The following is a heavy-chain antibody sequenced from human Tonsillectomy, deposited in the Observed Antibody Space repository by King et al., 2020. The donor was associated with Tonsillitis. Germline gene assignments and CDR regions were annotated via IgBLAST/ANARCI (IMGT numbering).Heavy chain of an antibody. CDR3: ARFRPLWNTDES. J-gene: IGHJ5*02. D-gene: IGHD1/OR15-1a*01. V-gene: IGHV1-2*02. CDR2: IDPNSGGT. CDR1: GYTFTAYY. Sequence: VQLVESGAGVKRPGASVTVSCRASGYTFTAYYMHWVRQAPGQGLEWMGWIDPNSGGTNPAQKFQGRVTMTRDTSISTAYMELSGLTSDDTAVYYCARFRPLWNTDESWGQGTLVTVSS.